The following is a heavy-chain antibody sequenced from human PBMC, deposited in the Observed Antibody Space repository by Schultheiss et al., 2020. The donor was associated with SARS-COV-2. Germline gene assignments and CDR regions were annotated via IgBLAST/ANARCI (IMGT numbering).Heavy chain of an antibody. Sequence: SETLSLTCAVYGGSFSGYYWSWIRQPPGKGLEWIGEINHSGSTNYNPSLKSRVTISVDTSKHQLSLRLSSVTAADTAVYYCARHASVVLVATFDYWGQGTLVTVSS. CDR2: INHSGST. D-gene: IGHD5-12*01. CDR3: ARHASVVLVATFDY. V-gene: IGHV4-34*01. CDR1: GGSFSGYY. J-gene: IGHJ4*02.